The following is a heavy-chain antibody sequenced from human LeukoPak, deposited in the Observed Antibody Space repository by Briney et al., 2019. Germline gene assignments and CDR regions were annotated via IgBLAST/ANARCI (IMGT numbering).Heavy chain of an antibody. V-gene: IGHV1-46*01. D-gene: IGHD3-16*01. J-gene: IGHJ3*01. CDR1: GYTLTSHY. CDR2: ISPRGGAT. CDR3: ASGMQLRVGELFLDTRYDGFDL. Sequence: GASVKVSCKASGYTLTSHYMNCVRQAPGQGLEWMGLISPRGGATIYGQKFQGRVTMTSDTSTSTVYMELSSLRPADTAVYYCASGMQLRVGELFLDTRYDGFDLWGQGTMVTVSS.